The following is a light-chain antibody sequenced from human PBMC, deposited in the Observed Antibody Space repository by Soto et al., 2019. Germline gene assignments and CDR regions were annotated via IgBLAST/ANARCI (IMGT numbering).Light chain of an antibody. Sequence: QAVVTQPPSASGTPGQRVTISCSGSRSNIGSNAVNWYQQLPETAPKLLIYYNNQRPSGVPDRFSGSKSGTSASLAISGLQSEDEADYYCAAWDDSLNGVVFGGGTKLTVL. J-gene: IGLJ2*01. CDR2: YNN. CDR3: AAWDDSLNGVV. V-gene: IGLV1-44*01. CDR1: RSNIGSNA.